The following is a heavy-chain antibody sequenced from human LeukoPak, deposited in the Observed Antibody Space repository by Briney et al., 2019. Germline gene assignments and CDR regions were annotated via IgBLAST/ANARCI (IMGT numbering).Heavy chain of an antibody. Sequence: PGGSLRLSCAASGFTVSSNYMSWVRQAPGKGLAWVSVIYSGGSTYYADSVKGRFTISRDNSKNTLYLQMNSLRAEDTAVYYCARSNSSGYNFDYWGQGTLVTVSS. J-gene: IGHJ4*02. D-gene: IGHD6-19*01. V-gene: IGHV3-53*01. CDR2: IYSGGST. CDR3: ARSNSSGYNFDY. CDR1: GFTVSSNY.